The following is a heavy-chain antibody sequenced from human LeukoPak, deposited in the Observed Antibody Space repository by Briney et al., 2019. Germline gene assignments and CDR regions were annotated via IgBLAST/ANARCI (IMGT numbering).Heavy chain of an antibody. D-gene: IGHD5-18*01. V-gene: IGHV3-11*04. Sequence: GGSLRLSCTASGFTFSDYYMSWIRQAPGKGLEWVSYISSSGSTIYYADSVKGRFTISRDNAKNSLYLQMNSLRAEDTAVYYCATSGYSVNFDYWGQGTLVTVSS. CDR3: ATSGYSVNFDY. J-gene: IGHJ4*02. CDR2: ISSSGSTI. CDR1: GFTFSDYY.